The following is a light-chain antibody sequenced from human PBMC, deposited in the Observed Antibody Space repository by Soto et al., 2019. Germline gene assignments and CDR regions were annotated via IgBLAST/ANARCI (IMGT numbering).Light chain of an antibody. CDR1: SSNIGAGYD. CDR3: QSYDISLSGAVV. J-gene: IGLJ2*01. CDR2: GNS. Sequence: QSVLTQPPSVSGAPGQRVTISCTGSSSNIGAGYDVHWYQQLPGTAPKLLIYGNSNRPSGVPDRFSGSKSGTSASLAITGLQAEDEADYYCQSYDISLSGAVVFGRGTKLTVL. V-gene: IGLV1-40*01.